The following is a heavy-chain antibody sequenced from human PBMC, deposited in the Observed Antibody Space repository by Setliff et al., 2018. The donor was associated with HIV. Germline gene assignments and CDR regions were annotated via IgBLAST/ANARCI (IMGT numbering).Heavy chain of an antibody. Sequence: GGSLRLSCTASGFRFNVCGMHWVRQVPGKGLEWVAFIRYDGSKEHYGDSVKGRFTISRDDSQNSLYLQMNSLKTEDTAVYYCVRVISGGAFDIRGQGTKVTVSS. D-gene: IGHD2-21*01. CDR3: VRVISGGAFDI. J-gene: IGHJ3*02. V-gene: IGHV3-30*02. CDR1: GFRFNVCG. CDR2: IRYDGSKE.